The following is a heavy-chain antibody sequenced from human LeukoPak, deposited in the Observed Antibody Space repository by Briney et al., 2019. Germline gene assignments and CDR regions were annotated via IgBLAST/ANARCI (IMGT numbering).Heavy chain of an antibody. CDR1: GFTFNNYA. J-gene: IGHJ4*02. CDR3: AKPYYYDSSGYYEYYFDY. V-gene: IGHV3-23*01. Sequence: GGSLRLSCAASGFTFNNYAMNWVRQTPGKGLEWVSLISGSGATAFYADVVKGRFTISRDNSKNTLSLQINSRTAEDTAVYYCAKPYYYDSSGYYEYYFDYWGQGTLVTVSS. CDR2: ISGSGATA. D-gene: IGHD3-22*01.